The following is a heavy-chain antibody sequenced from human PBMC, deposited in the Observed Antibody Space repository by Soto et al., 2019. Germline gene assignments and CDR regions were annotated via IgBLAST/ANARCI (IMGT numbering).Heavy chain of an antibody. J-gene: IGHJ4*02. Sequence: QVSLQESGPGLVQSSQTLSLTCTVPGGSIVSGGHYWSWIRQRPGKGLEWIGYIYYSGTTFYNPSLKSRVIISVDTSKNQFSLRLNSVTAADTAVYYCARDRDGYSLFDFWGQGTLVTVSS. V-gene: IGHV4-31*03. D-gene: IGHD4-4*01. CDR2: IYYSGTT. CDR3: ARDRDGYSLFDF. CDR1: GGSIVSGGHY.